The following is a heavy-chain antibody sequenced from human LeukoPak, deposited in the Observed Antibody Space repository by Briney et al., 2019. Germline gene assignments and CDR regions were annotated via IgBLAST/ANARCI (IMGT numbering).Heavy chain of an antibody. J-gene: IGHJ4*02. CDR1: GGTFSSYA. Sequence: SVKVSCKASGGTFSSYAISWVRQAPGQGLEWMGGIIPIFGTANYAQKFQGRVTMTEDTSTDTAYMELSSLRSEDTAVYYCATRSGTIFGVVIPFDYWGQRTLVTVSS. CDR3: ATRSGTIFGVVIPFDY. CDR2: IIPIFGTA. V-gene: IGHV1-69*06. D-gene: IGHD3-3*01.